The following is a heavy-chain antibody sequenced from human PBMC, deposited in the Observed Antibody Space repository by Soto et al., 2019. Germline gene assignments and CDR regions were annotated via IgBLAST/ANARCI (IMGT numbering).Heavy chain of an antibody. J-gene: IGHJ3*02. V-gene: IGHV3-9*01. CDR1: GFTFDDYA. CDR3: TRGYCSVSSCAFDI. D-gene: IGHD2-15*01. Sequence: EEQLVGSGGALVQPGRSLRLSCAASGFTFDDYAMHWVRQVPGKGLEWVSFITWNGVNTAYADSIRGRFTISRDNAKNSLYLQMNSLSAEDTAFYYCTRGYCSVSSCAFDIWGQGTMVAVSS. CDR2: ITWNGVNT.